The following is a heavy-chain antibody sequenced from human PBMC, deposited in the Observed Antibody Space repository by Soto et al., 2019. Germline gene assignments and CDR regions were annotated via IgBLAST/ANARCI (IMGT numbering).Heavy chain of an antibody. CDR1: GFTFISYP. V-gene: IGHV3-23*01. Sequence: EVQLLESGGGLVQPGGSLRLSCAASGFTFISYPMSWVRQAPGKGLEWVSPLSGRGGSTYYADSVKGRFTISRDHSTTTLYLQMNGLRAEDTALYFCAKGKGGSLSYLFDYWGQGTLVTVSS. D-gene: IGHD3-16*01. CDR3: AKGKGGSLSYLFDY. J-gene: IGHJ4*02. CDR2: LSGRGGST.